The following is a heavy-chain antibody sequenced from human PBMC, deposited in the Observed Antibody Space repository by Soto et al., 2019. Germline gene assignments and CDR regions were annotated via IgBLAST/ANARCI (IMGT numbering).Heavy chain of an antibody. CDR1: GGTLSSYT. D-gene: IGHD2-15*01. CDR3: ARDKGYCSDTSCPXFDY. J-gene: IGHJ4*02. V-gene: IGHV1-69*04. Sequence: SVKVSCKASGGTLSSYTFSWVRQAPGQGLEWMGRVIPNLGVTNYAKKFQGRFTIVVDTSTSTAYMELNSLRYEDTAVYYCARDKGYCSDTSCPXFDYWAQRTLVTVSS. CDR2: VIPNLGVT.